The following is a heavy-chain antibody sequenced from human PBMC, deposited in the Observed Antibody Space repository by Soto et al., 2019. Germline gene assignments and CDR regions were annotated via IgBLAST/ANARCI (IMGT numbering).Heavy chain of an antibody. CDR2: ISGGGDAT. V-gene: IGHV3-23*01. D-gene: IGHD3-10*01. Sequence: EVQLLDSGGGLVQPGGSLRLSCAASGFTFSGYALTWVLQAPWKGLEWVSAISGGGDATFYADSVKGRFTISRDNSKNPLYLQMNTLRAEDPAVYYCARKVSGSTGRPDLWYFDLWGRGTLVTVSS. CDR3: ARKVSGSTGRPDLWYFDL. CDR1: GFTFSGYA. J-gene: IGHJ2*01.